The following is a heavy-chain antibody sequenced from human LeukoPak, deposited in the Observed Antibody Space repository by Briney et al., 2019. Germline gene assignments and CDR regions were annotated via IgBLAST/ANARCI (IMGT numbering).Heavy chain of an antibody. J-gene: IGHJ6*02. CDR3: AHEKTYCSGGSCYFYALDV. CDR1: GFSVNSTGVG. D-gene: IGHD2-15*01. CDR2: IYWDDDK. Sequence: KESGPTLVNPTQTLTVTCTLSGFSVNSTGVGVGWIRQPPGKALEWLALIYWDDDKQYSPSLKSRLTVTKDNSKNQVVLAMTNMESVDTATYYCAHEKTYCSGGSCYFYALDVWGQGTTVTVSS. V-gene: IGHV2-5*02.